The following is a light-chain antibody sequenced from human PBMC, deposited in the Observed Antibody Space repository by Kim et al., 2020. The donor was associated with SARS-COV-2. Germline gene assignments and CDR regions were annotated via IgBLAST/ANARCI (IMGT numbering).Light chain of an antibody. CDR3: SSYTSSSTHWL. V-gene: IGLV2-14*03. CDR2: DVT. Sequence: QSALTQPASVSGSPGQSITISCTGTSSDVGGYNYVSWYQQYPGKAPKLMIYDVTKRPSGVSNRFSGSKSGNTASLTISGLQAEDEADYYCSSYTSSSTHWLFGGGTQLTVL. J-gene: IGLJ3*02. CDR1: SSDVGGYNY.